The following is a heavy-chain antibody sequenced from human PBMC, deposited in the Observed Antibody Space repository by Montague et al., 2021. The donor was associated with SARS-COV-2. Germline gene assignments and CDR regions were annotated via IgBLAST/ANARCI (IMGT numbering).Heavy chain of an antibody. CDR3: AKGQAPSGWSHYGMDV. CDR1: GFSFSSYA. J-gene: IGHJ6*02. V-gene: IGHV3-23*03. CDR2: IYSGGSST. D-gene: IGHD6-19*01. Sequence: SLRLSCAASGFSFSSYAMSWVRQAPGKGPEWVSVIYSGGSSTYYADSVEGRFTISRDLSRNTLYLQMNSLRVEDTAVYYCAKGQAPSGWSHYGMDVWGQGTTVTVSS.